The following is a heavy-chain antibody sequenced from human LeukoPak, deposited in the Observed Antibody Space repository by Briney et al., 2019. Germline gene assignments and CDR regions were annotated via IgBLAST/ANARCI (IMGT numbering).Heavy chain of an antibody. D-gene: IGHD5-18*01. Sequence: KPSETLSLTCTVSGGSISSYYWSWIRQPPGKGLEWIGYIYYSGSTNYNPSLKSRVTISVDTSKNQFSLKLSSATAADTAAYYCARGLGYSYSYYFDYWGQGTLVTVSS. CDR1: GGSISSYY. V-gene: IGHV4-59*01. J-gene: IGHJ4*02. CDR3: ARGLGYSYSYYFDY. CDR2: IYYSGST.